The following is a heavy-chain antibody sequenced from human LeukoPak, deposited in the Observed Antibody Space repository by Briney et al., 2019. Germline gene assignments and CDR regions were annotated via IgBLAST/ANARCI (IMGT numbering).Heavy chain of an antibody. CDR1: GDSVSSNSAA. CDR3: GRGLAVAGTLDY. D-gene: IGHD6-19*01. V-gene: IGHV6-1*01. CDR2: TYYRSKWYD. J-gene: IGHJ4*02. Sequence: SQTLSLTCAISGDSVSSNSAAWNWIRQSPSRGLEWLGRTYYRSKWYDDYAVSVKSRIIINPDTSKNQFSLQLSSVTPEDTAVYYCGRGLAVAGTLDYWGQGTLVTVSS.